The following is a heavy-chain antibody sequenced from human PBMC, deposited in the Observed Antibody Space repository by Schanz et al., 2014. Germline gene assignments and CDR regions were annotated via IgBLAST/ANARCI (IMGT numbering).Heavy chain of an antibody. CDR1: GFSLDIFA. J-gene: IGHJ5*01. CDR2: IRSSSTPI. V-gene: IGHV3-48*01. D-gene: IGHD2-15*01. CDR3: AKTPREYCNYDNCPNWFDS. Sequence: EVHLLESGGGLVEPGGSLRLSCATSGFSLDIFAVSWVRQAPGKGPEWVSYIRSSSTPIYYADSVKGRFTISRDNAKNSLYLQMNSLRAEDTAVYYCAKTPREYCNYDNCPNWFDSWGQGTLVTASS.